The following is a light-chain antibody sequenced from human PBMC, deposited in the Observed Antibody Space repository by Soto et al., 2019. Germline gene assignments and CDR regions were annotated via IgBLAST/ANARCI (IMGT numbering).Light chain of an antibody. CDR2: APS. CDR3: QQYSSYTIT. Sequence: DIQLTQSPSSLSASVGDRVTITCRARQGITYYLAWFQQKPGQAPKPLIYAPSTLQSGAPPKFSGSGSGTDFTLTISSLQPEDFATSYCQQYSSYTITFGQGTRLEIK. J-gene: IGKJ5*01. CDR1: QGITYY. V-gene: IGKV1-16*02.